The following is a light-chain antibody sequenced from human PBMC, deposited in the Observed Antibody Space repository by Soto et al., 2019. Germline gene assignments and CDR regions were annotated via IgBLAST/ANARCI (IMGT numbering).Light chain of an antibody. CDR1: QSRGSNF. Sequence: VFTRSPGTLSLSPGERATLSCKTSQSRGSNFLAWYQHTPGQAPRLLIYASSNRATGIPDRFIGSASGTVFPLTIDRLEPEYFAVYYCQLYGIPPHFGQGTRLEIK. CDR3: QLYGIPPH. V-gene: IGKV3-20*01. J-gene: IGKJ5*01. CDR2: ASS.